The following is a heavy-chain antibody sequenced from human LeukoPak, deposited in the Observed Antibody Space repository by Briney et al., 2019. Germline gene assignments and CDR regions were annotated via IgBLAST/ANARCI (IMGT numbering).Heavy chain of an antibody. CDR3: ARDREHCSSTSCYLGANYYYYYYMDV. V-gene: IGHV1-2*02. CDR2: INPNSGGT. J-gene: IGHJ6*03. D-gene: IGHD2-2*01. CDR1: GYTFTGYY. Sequence: ASVKVSCKASGYTFTGYYMHWVRQAPGQGLEWMGWINPNSGGTNYAQKFQGRVTMTRDTSISTAYMELSRLRSDDTAVYYCARDREHCSSTSCYLGANYYYYYYMDVWGKGTTVTISS.